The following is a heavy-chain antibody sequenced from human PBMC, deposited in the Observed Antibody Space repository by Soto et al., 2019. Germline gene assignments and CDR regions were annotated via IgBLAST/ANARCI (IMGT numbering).Heavy chain of an antibody. CDR3: AKEISGGWNDY. V-gene: IGHV3-23*01. Sequence: EVQLLESGGGLVQPGGSLRLSCAASGFTFSTYAMTWVRKAPGKGLEWVSVISGSGGTTYYADSVKGRFTISRDNSKNTLYLQMNSLRAEDTAVYFCAKEISGGWNDYWGQGTLVTVSS. D-gene: IGHD2-15*01. CDR2: ISGSGGTT. CDR1: GFTFSTYA. J-gene: IGHJ4*02.